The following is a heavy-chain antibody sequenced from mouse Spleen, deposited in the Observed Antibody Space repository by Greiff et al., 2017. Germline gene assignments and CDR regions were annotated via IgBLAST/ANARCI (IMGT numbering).Heavy chain of an antibody. CDR2: ISYDGSN. D-gene: IGHD2-4*01. V-gene: IGHV3-6*02. J-gene: IGHJ3*01. Sequence: DVQLVESGPGLVKPSQSLSLTCSVTGYSITSGYYWNWIRQFPGNKLEWMGYISYDGSNNYNPSLKNRISITRDTSKNQFFLKLNSVTTEDTATYYCHYYDYSWFAYWGQGTLVTVSA. CDR3: HYYDYSWFAY. CDR1: GYSITSGYY.